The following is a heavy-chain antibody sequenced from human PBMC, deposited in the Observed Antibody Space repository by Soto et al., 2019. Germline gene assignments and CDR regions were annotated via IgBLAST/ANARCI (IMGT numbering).Heavy chain of an antibody. J-gene: IGHJ5*02. CDR2: IYYSGST. CDR1: GGSIISSSYY. D-gene: IGHD3-22*01. V-gene: IGHV4-39*01. Sequence: SETLSLTRTVSGGSIISSSYYWGWIRQAPGKGLEWIGSIYYSGSTYYNPSLKSRVTISVDTSKNQFSLKLSSVTAADTAVYYCARHVRQYYYDSSGYYANPTWFDPWGQGTLVTVS. CDR3: ARHVRQYYYDSSGYYANPTWFDP.